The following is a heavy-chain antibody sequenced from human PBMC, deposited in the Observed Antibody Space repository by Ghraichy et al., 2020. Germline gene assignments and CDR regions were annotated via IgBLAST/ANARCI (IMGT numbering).Heavy chain of an antibody. CDR2: IYYSGST. Sequence: SETLSLTCTVSGGSIRSSSYYWGWIRQPPGKGLEWIGSIYYSGSTYYNPSLKSRVTISVDMSKNQFSLKLSSVTAADTAVYYCARLWEGLRPPDYWGQGTLVTVSS. CDR3: ARLWEGLRPPDY. V-gene: IGHV4-39*01. CDR1: GGSIRSSSYY. D-gene: IGHD1-26*01. J-gene: IGHJ4*02.